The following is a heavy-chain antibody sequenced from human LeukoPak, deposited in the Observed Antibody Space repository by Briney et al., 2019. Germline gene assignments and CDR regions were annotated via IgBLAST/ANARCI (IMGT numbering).Heavy chain of an antibody. CDR3: ARRSPLLWFGEIIDY. CDR1: GYSISSGYY. Sequence: PSETLSLTCTVSGYSISSGYYWGWIRQPPGKGLEWIGSIYYSGSTYYNPSLKSRVTISVDTSKNQFSLKLSSVTAADTAVYYCARRSPLLWFGEIIDYWGQGTLVTVSS. J-gene: IGHJ4*02. D-gene: IGHD3-10*01. V-gene: IGHV4-38-2*02. CDR2: IYYSGST.